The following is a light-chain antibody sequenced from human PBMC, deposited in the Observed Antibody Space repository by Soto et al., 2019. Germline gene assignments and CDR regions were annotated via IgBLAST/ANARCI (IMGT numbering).Light chain of an antibody. Sequence: EIVLTQSPATLSLSPGEGSTLSCRASQSIISHLACYQQKPGQASRLLIYDSSTRARGIPAKFSGSGSGTAFTLTISSLEPEDFAVYYCQQRSNWRLSFGGGTRVEIK. V-gene: IGKV3-11*01. CDR1: QSIISH. CDR3: QQRSNWRLS. CDR2: DSS. J-gene: IGKJ4*01.